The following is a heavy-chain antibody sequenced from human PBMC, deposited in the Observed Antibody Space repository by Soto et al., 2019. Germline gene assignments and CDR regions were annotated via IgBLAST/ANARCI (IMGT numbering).Heavy chain of an antibody. CDR1: GGTFSSYA. CDR2: IIPIFGTA. J-gene: IGHJ6*02. CDR3: ARDVRPGSGSRYYYYGMDV. V-gene: IGHV1-69*13. D-gene: IGHD3-10*01. Sequence: SVKVSCKASGGTFSSYAISWVRQAPGQGLEWMGGIIPIFGTANYAQKFQGRVTITADESTSTAYMELSSLRSEDTAVYYCARDVRPGSGSRYYYYGMDVWGQGTTVTVSS.